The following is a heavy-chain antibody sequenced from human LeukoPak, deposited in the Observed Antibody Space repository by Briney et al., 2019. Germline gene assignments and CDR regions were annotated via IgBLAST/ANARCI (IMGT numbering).Heavy chain of an antibody. CDR3: ARDNDPVSGTDWYFDL. CDR2: IYYSGNS. D-gene: IGHD1-7*01. J-gene: IGHJ2*01. CDR1: GDSISDYY. Sequence: SETLSLTCTVSGDSISDYYWSWIRQSPGRGLEWIGYIYYSGNSNYNPSLKSRVTMSVDTSKNQFSLKLNSVTAADTAVYYCARDNDPVSGTDWYFDLWGRGTLVTVSS. V-gene: IGHV4-59*01.